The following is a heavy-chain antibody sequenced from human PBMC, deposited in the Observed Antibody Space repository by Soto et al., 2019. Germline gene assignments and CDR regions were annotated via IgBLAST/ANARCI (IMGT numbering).Heavy chain of an antibody. CDR1: GYTFTSYG. Sequence: ASVKVSCKASGYTFTSYGISWVRQAPGQGLEGMGWISAYNGNTNYAQKLQGRVTMTTDTSTSTAYIELRSLRSDDTAVYYCARDWIFGSSSFDYWGQGTLVTVSS. J-gene: IGHJ4*02. CDR2: ISAYNGNT. V-gene: IGHV1-18*01. D-gene: IGHD6-6*01. CDR3: ARDWIFGSSSFDY.